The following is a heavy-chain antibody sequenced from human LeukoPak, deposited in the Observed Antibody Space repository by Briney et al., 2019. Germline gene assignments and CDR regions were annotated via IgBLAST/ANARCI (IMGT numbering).Heavy chain of an antibody. V-gene: IGHV5-51*01. CDR1: GYSFTNYW. CDR2: IYPGDSDT. D-gene: IGHD2-2*01. J-gene: IGHJ4*02. Sequence: GESLKISCKGSGYSFTNYWIGWVRQMPGKGLEWMGIIYPGDSDTRYSPSFQGQVTISADKSISTAYLQWSSLKASDTAMYYCAKRGGYCSSTSCYAGYSDYWGQGTLVTVSS. CDR3: AKRGGYCSSTSCYAGYSDY.